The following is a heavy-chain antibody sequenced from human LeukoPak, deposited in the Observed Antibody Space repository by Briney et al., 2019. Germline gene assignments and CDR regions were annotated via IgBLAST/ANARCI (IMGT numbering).Heavy chain of an antibody. CDR2: IYTSGST. V-gene: IGHV4-61*02. J-gene: IGHJ4*02. CDR3: ARALVAYYDSSGLFDH. D-gene: IGHD3-22*01. CDR1: GGSISSGSYY. Sequence: SETLSLTCTVSGGSISSGSYYWSWIRQPAGKGLEWIGRIYTSGSTNYNPSLKSRVTISVDTSKNQFSPKLSSVTAADTAVYYCARALVAYYDSSGLFDHWGQGTLVTVSS.